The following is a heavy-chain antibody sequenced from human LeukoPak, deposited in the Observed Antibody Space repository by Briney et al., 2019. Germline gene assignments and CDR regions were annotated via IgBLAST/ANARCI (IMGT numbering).Heavy chain of an antibody. CDR1: GFTFSSYA. CDR3: AKAGRYFGLFDY. Sequence: VGSLRLSCAASGFTFSSYAMSWVRQAPGRGLEWVSAISGSGGSTYYADSVKGRFTISRDNSKNTLYLQMNSLRAEDTAVYYCAKAGRYFGLFDYWGQGTLVTVSS. D-gene: IGHD3-9*01. CDR2: ISGSGGST. V-gene: IGHV3-23*01. J-gene: IGHJ4*02.